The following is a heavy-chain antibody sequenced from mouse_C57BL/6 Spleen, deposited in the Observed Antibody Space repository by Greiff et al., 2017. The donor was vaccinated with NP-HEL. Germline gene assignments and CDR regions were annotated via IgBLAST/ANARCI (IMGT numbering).Heavy chain of an antibody. CDR1: GYAFTNYL. CDR2: INPGSGGT. Sequence: QVHVKQSGAELVRPGTSVKVSCKASGYAFTNYLIEWVKQRPGQGLEWIGVINPGSGGTNYNEKFKGKATLTADKSSSTAYMQLSSLTSEDSAVYFCARGYYYGSSGYFDYWGQGTTLTVSS. V-gene: IGHV1-54*01. J-gene: IGHJ2*01. CDR3: ARGYYYGSSGYFDY. D-gene: IGHD1-1*01.